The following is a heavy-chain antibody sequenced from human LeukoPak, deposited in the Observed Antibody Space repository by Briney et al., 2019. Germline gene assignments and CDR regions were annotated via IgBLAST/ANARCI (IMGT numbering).Heavy chain of an antibody. V-gene: IGHV3-48*03. D-gene: IGHD3-3*01. Sequence: PGGSLRPSCAASGFTFSRYEMNWVRQAPGKGLEWVSYISSSGSSIYYADSVKGRFTISRDNAKNSLYLQMNSLRAEDTAIYHCARSLFPFFDYWGQGTLVTVSS. CDR3: ARSLFPFFDY. J-gene: IGHJ4*02. CDR2: ISSSGSSI. CDR1: GFTFSRYE.